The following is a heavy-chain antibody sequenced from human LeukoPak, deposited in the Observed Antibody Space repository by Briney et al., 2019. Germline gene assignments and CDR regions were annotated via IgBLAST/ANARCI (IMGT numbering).Heavy chain of an antibody. V-gene: IGHV3-74*01. CDR3: AQSGGTDV. J-gene: IGHJ6*02. CDR2: ISADGSST. Sequence: GRSLRLSCAASGFFFDDYGMHWVRQVPGKGLEWVSGISADGSSTNYADSVKGRFTISRDNSKNMLFLQMNSLRAEDTAVYYCAQSGGTDVWGQGTTVTVSS. CDR1: GFFFDDYG.